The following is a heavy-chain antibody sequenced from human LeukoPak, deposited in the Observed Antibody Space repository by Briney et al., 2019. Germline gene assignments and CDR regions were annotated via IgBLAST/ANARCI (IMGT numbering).Heavy chain of an antibody. V-gene: IGHV1-46*01. J-gene: IGHJ4*02. Sequence: ASVKVSCKASGYTFTSYYMHWVRQAPGQGLEWMGIINPSGGSTSYAQKFQGWVTMTRDTSISTAYMELSRLRSDDTAVYYCARWAPGDYYFDYWGQGTLVTVSS. CDR1: GYTFTSYY. CDR2: INPSGGST. CDR3: ARWAPGDYYFDY. D-gene: IGHD4-17*01.